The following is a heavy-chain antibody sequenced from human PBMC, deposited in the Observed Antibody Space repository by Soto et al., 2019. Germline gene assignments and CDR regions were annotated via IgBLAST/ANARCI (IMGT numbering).Heavy chain of an antibody. V-gene: IGHV1-8*01. Sequence: QVQLVQSGAEVKKPGASVKVSCKASGSTFTSYDINWLRQATGQGLEYLGWMNPNSGDTAYVQKFQGRLTMTWDTSITTAYMEVSGLRSEDTALYFCARGVKYGAYSRWFDPWGQGTLVTVSS. J-gene: IGHJ5*02. CDR3: ARGVKYGAYSRWFDP. CDR2: MNPNSGDT. D-gene: IGHD4-17*01. CDR1: GSTFTSYD.